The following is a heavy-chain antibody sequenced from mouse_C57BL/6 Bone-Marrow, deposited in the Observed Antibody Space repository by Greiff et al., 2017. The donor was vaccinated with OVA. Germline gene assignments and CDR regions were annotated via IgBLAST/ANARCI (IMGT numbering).Heavy chain of an antibody. J-gene: IGHJ2*01. CDR3: ARERVYYGFDY. D-gene: IGHD2-1*01. CDR1: GFTFSSYA. V-gene: IGHV5-4*01. CDR2: ISDGGSYT. Sequence: EVQRVESGGGLVKPGGSLKLSCAASGFTFSSYAMSWVRQTPEKRLEWVATISDGGSYTYYPDNVKGRFTISRDNAKNNLYLQMSHLKSEDTAMYYCARERVYYGFDYWGQGTTLTVSS.